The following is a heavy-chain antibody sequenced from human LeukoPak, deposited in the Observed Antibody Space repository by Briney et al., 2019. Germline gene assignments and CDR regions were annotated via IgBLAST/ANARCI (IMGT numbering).Heavy chain of an antibody. V-gene: IGHV3-21*01. CDR1: EFTFSSYS. Sequence: GGSLRLSCAASEFTFSSYSMNWVRQAPGKGLEWVSSISGSSSYIYYADSVKGRFTISRDNAKNSLYLQMNSLRVEDTAVYYCARGPPYGLRSDFFDYWGQGTLVTVSA. CDR2: ISGSSSYI. D-gene: IGHD3-10*01. J-gene: IGHJ4*02. CDR3: ARGPPYGLRSDFFDY.